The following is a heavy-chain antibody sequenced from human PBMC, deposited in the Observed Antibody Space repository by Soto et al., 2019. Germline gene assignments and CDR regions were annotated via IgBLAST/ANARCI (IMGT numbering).Heavy chain of an antibody. CDR1: GGSISSSSYY. D-gene: IGHD2-15*01. CDR3: ARAYCSGGSCWAWSSWFDP. CDR2: IYYSGST. J-gene: IGHJ5*02. V-gene: IGHV4-39*01. Sequence: SETLSLTCTVSGGSISSSSYYWGWIRQPPGKGLEWIGSIYYSGSTYYNPSLKSRVTISVDTSKNQFSLQLNSVTPEDTAVYNCARAYCSGGSCWAWSSWFDPWGQGTLVTVS.